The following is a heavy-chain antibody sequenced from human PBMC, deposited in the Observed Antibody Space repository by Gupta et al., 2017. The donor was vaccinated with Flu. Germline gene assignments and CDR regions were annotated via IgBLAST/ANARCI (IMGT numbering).Heavy chain of an antibody. Sequence: PGSSVKVSCTTSGGTFTVSTNSFTWVRQAPGQGLEWMGKITPLFGRINYAQTFQGRLSITADRSTHTVYMELNRLTSEDTAVYYCARVRVPESPGLRYTYMDVWGQGTTVIVAS. CDR3: ARVRVPESPGLRYTYMDV. D-gene: IGHD1-14*01. CDR2: ITPLFGRI. V-gene: IGHV1-69*04. CDR1: GGTFTVSTNS. J-gene: IGHJ6*03.